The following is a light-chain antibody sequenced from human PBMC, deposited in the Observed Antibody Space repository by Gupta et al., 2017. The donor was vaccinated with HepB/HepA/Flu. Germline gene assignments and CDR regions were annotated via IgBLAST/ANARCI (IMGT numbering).Light chain of an antibody. J-gene: IGLJ1*01. V-gene: IGLV2-14*01. CDR3: SSYTSSSTIV. CDR2: DVS. CDR1: SSDVGGYNY. Sequence: QSALTQPASVSGSPGQSITIPCPGTSSDVGGYNYVSWYQQPPGKAPKLMIYDVSNRPSGVSNRFSGSKSGNTASLTISGLQAEDEADYYCSSYTSSSTIVFGTGTKVTVL.